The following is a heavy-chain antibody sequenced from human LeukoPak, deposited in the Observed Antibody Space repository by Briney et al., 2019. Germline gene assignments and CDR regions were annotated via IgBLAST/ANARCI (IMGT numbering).Heavy chain of an antibody. J-gene: IGHJ6*03. CDR3: ARDGWNPYYYYMDV. Sequence: GSLRLSCAASEFTFSNYWMSWVRQAPGKGLEWIGYIYYSGSTNYNPSLKSRVTISVDTSKNQFSLKLSSVTAADTAVYYCARDGWNPYYYYMDVWGKGTTVTISS. CDR2: IYYSGST. D-gene: IGHD1-1*01. V-gene: IGHV4-59*01. CDR1: EFTFSNYW.